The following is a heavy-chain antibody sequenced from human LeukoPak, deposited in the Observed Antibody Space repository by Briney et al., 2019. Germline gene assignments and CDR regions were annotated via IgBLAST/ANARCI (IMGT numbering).Heavy chain of an antibody. CDR2: ISGSGNRT. J-gene: IGHJ4*02. CDR1: GFTSTSYA. CDR3: ARDLTAGGYFDY. Sequence: GGSLRLSCAVSGFTSTSYAISWVRQAPGKGLEWVSTISGSGNRTYYADSVKGRFTLSRDKSKNTVYLQMDSLRAEDTAVYYCARDLTAGGYFDYWGQGTLVTVSS. D-gene: IGHD2-8*02. V-gene: IGHV3-23*01.